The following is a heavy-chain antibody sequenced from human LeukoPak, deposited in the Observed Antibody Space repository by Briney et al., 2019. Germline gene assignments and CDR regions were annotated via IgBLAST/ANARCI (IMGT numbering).Heavy chain of an antibody. CDR1: GFTFSDTFSDYA. D-gene: IGHD6-13*01. V-gene: IGHV3-30-3*01. CDR2: ISYGGSNK. Sequence: PGGSLRLSCAASGFTFSDTFSDYAMHWVHQAPGKGLEWVAVISYGGSNKYYADSVKGRFTIFRDNSKNTLYLQMNSLRAEDTAVYYCARDPSGRAAAGRGDYWGQGTLVTVSS. J-gene: IGHJ4*02. CDR3: ARDPSGRAAAGRGDY.